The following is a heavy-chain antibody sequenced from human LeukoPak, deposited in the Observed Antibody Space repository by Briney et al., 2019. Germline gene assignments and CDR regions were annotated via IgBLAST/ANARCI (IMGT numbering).Heavy chain of an antibody. CDR2: IYHSGST. CDR3: AGGGYYDILTGYTNWFDP. Sequence: SQTLSLTCAVSGGSISSGGYSWSWIRQPPGKGREWIGYIYHSGSTYYNPSLKSRVTISVDRSKNQFSLKLSSVTAADTAVYYCAGGGYYDILTGYTNWFDPWGQGTLVTVSS. V-gene: IGHV4-30-2*01. D-gene: IGHD3-9*01. CDR1: GGSISSGGYS. J-gene: IGHJ5*02.